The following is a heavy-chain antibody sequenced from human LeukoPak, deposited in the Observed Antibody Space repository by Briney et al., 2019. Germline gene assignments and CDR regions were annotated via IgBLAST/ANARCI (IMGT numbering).Heavy chain of an antibody. CDR3: TRPSTGNYCSSTSCYGDY. D-gene: IGHD2-2*01. Sequence: GGSLRLSCAASGFTFSGSAMHWVRQASGKGLGWVGRIRSKANSYATAYAASVKGRFTISRDDSKNTAYLQMNSLKTEDTAVYYCTRPSTGNYCSSTSCYGDYWGQGTLVTVSS. CDR2: IRSKANSYAT. J-gene: IGHJ4*02. CDR1: GFTFSGSA. V-gene: IGHV3-73*01.